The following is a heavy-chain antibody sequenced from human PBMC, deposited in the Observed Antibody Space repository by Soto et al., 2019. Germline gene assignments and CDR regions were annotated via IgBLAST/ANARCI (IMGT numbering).Heavy chain of an antibody. D-gene: IGHD2-21*02. Sequence: GGSLRLSCAASGFTFSSYAMSWVRQAPGKGLEWVSAISGSGGSTYYADSVKGRFTISRDNSKSTLYLQMNSLRAEDTAVYYCAKDRGVVTAIPDYFDYWGQGTLVTVSS. V-gene: IGHV3-23*01. J-gene: IGHJ4*02. CDR3: AKDRGVVTAIPDYFDY. CDR2: ISGSGGST. CDR1: GFTFSSYA.